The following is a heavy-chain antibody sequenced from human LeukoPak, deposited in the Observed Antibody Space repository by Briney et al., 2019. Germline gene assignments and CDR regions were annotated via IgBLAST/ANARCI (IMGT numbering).Heavy chain of an antibody. D-gene: IGHD3-22*01. Sequence: ASVKVSCKAPGYTFTTYSMHWVRQAPGQGLEWMGIINPSGGSTSYAQKFQGRVTMTRDTSTSTVYMELSSLRSEDTAVYYCARVATMIVVVNYFDYWGQGTLVTVSP. CDR3: ARVATMIVVVNYFDY. V-gene: IGHV1-46*01. CDR1: GYTFTTYS. J-gene: IGHJ4*02. CDR2: INPSGGST.